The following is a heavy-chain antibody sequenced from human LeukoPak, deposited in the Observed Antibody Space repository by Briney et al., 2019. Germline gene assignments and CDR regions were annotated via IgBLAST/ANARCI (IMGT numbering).Heavy chain of an antibody. J-gene: IGHJ5*02. CDR3: ARDIAGYSYGYWFDP. Sequence: SETLSLTCTVSGGSISSYYWSWIRQPAGKGLEWIGRIYTSGSTNYSPSLKSRVTMSVDTSKNQFSLKLSSVTAADTAVYYCARDIAGYSYGYWFDPWGQGTLVTVSS. D-gene: IGHD5-18*01. CDR2: IYTSGST. CDR1: GGSISSYY. V-gene: IGHV4-4*07.